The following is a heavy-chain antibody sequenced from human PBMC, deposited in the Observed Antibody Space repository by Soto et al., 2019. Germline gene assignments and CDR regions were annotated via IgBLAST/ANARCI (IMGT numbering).Heavy chain of an antibody. V-gene: IGHV3-15*01. D-gene: IGHD2-2*01. Sequence: EVQLVESGGGLVKPGGSLRLSCAASGFTFSNAWMSWVRQAPGKGLEWVGRIKSKTDGGTTDYAAPVKGRFTISRDNARSTVDLQMNSLRAEDTAVYYCARLYCSAASCYSVGAFDIRGQGTMVTVTS. CDR3: ARLYCSAASCYSVGAFDI. CDR2: IKSKTDGGTT. CDR1: GFTFSNAW. J-gene: IGHJ3*02.